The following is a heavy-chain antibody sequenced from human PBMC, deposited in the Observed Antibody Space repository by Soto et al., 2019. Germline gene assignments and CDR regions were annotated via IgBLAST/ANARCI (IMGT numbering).Heavy chain of an antibody. CDR3: AKVGYDFWSGYPYGMDV. V-gene: IGHV3-23*01. J-gene: IGHJ6*02. Sequence: GGSLRLSCAASGFTFSSYAMSWVRQAPGKGLEWVSAISGSGGSTYYANSVKGRFTISRDNSKNTLYLQMNSLRAEDTAVYSCAKVGYDFWSGYPYGMDVWGQGTTVTVSS. CDR1: GFTFSSYA. D-gene: IGHD3-3*01. CDR2: ISGSGGST.